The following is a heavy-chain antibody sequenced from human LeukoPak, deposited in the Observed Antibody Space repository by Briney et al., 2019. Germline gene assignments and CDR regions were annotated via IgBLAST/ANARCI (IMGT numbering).Heavy chain of an antibody. Sequence: ASVKVSCKASGYTFTSYGISWVRQAPGQGLEWMGWISAYNGNTNYAQKLQGRVTMTDDTSTDTAYMELSSLTSDDTAAYYCATDGGSGSYHNWFDPWGQGTLVTVSS. D-gene: IGHD1-26*01. CDR3: ATDGGSGSYHNWFDP. CDR1: GYTFTSYG. V-gene: IGHV1-18*01. J-gene: IGHJ5*02. CDR2: ISAYNGNT.